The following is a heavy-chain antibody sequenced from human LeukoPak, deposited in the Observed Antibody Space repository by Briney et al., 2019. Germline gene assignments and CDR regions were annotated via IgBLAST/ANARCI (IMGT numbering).Heavy chain of an antibody. CDR1: GFTFSSYA. J-gene: IGHJ4*02. CDR2: ISDTGATT. D-gene: IGHD2-8*01. Sequence: PGGSLRLSCAGSGFTFSSYAMSWVRQAPGKGLEWVSAISDTGATTYDADSVKGRVTISRDNSRSTLYLQMNSLRAEDTALYYCAKDTSIGRYCTNGVCSPFDYWGQGTLVTVSS. CDR3: AKDTSIGRYCTNGVCSPFDY. V-gene: IGHV3-23*01.